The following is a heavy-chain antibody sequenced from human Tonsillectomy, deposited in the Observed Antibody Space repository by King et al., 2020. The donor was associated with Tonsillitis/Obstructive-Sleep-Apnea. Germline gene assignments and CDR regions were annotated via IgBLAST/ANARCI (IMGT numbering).Heavy chain of an antibody. CDR3: AKDLIIAESGTPGDAFDI. D-gene: IGHD6-13*01. Sequence: EVQLVESGGGLVQPGRSLRLSCAASGFKFDDYAMYWVRQAPGKGLEWVSGISWNSGSRVYADSVKGRFTISRDNAKDSLYLQMNSLRVEDTALYYCAKDLIIAESGTPGDAFDIWGQGTMVTVSS. CDR2: ISWNSGSR. J-gene: IGHJ3*02. V-gene: IGHV3-9*01. CDR1: GFKFDDYA.